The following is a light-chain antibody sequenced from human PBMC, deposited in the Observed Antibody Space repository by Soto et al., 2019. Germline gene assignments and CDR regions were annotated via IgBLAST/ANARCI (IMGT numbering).Light chain of an antibody. Sequence: EIVMTQSPATLSVSPGERATLSCRASQSVSTKLAWYQQKPGQAPRVLIYGASTRANSSAARFSGSGSGTEFTLTISSLQSEDFAVYYCQHYNDWPPTWTFGQGTRVEIK. J-gene: IGKJ1*01. CDR2: GAS. CDR1: QSVSTK. CDR3: QHYNDWPPTWT. V-gene: IGKV3-15*01.